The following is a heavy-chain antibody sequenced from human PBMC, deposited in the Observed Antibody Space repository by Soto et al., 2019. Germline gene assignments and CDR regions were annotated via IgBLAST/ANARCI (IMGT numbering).Heavy chain of an antibody. CDR2: MNPNSGNT. Sequence: ASVKVSCKASGYTFTSYDINWVRQATGQGLEWMGWMNPNSGNTGYAQKFQGRVTMTRNTSISTAYMELSSLRSEDTAVYYCARGGPYYDFWSGYSSYFDYWGQGTLVTVSS. V-gene: IGHV1-8*01. J-gene: IGHJ4*02. CDR3: ARGGPYYDFWSGYSSYFDY. D-gene: IGHD3-3*01. CDR1: GYTFTSYD.